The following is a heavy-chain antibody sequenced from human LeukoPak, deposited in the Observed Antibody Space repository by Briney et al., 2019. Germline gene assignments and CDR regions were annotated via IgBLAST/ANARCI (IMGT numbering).Heavy chain of an antibody. CDR3: ARTYDFWSGQIDY. J-gene: IGHJ4*02. CDR2: IYYSGST. D-gene: IGHD3-3*01. Sequence: PSETLSLTCTVSGGSISSYYWSWIRQPPGKGLEWIGYIYYSGSTNYNPSLKSRVTISVDTSKNQFSLKLSSVTAADTAVYYCARTYDFWSGQIDYWGQGTLVTVSS. V-gene: IGHV4-59*01. CDR1: GGSISSYY.